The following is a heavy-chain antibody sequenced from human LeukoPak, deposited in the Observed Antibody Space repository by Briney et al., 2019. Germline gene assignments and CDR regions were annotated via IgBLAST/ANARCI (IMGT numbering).Heavy chain of an antibody. V-gene: IGHV5-51*01. Sequence: GESLKISFKGSGYTFITFWIRWVPPIPGKGLEWIGIIYPGDSYSRYSPSFRGQVTISADKSINTAYLQWSSLKASDTAMYYCARPDDYGGKPAAFDIWGQGTMVTVSS. J-gene: IGHJ3*02. CDR1: GYTFITFW. CDR3: ARPDDYGGKPAAFDI. CDR2: IYPGDSYS. D-gene: IGHD4-23*01.